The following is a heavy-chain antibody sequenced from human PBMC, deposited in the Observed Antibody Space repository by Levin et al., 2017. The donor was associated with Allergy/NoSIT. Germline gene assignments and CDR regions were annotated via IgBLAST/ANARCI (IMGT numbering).Heavy chain of an antibody. CDR3: AKDRGVRGYFDY. CDR2: ISGSGGST. Sequence: GESLKISCAASGFTFSSYAMSWVRQAPGKGLEWVSAISGSGGSTYYADSVKGRFTISRDNSKNTLYLQMNSLRAEDTAVYYCAKDRGVRGYFDYWGQGTLVTVSS. J-gene: IGHJ4*02. V-gene: IGHV3-23*01. CDR1: GFTFSSYA. D-gene: IGHD3-10*01.